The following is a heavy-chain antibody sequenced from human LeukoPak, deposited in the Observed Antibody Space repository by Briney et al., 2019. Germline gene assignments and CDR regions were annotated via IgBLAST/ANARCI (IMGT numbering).Heavy chain of an antibody. J-gene: IGHJ4*02. D-gene: IGHD3-10*02. CDR2: AGWAGGTT. CDR3: AKELDTMFFDY. V-gene: IGHV3-43*01. CDR1: GFNFDRYT. Sequence: PGGSLRLSCATSGFNFDRYTIHWVRRAPGKGLEWVSLAGWAGGTTFYSGSVRGRFTISRDSGRKSVYLQMNSLTTDDTAFYFCAKELDTMFFDYWGQGALVTVSS.